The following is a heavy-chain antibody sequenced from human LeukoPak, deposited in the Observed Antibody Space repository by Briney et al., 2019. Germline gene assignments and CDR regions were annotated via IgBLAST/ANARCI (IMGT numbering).Heavy chain of an antibody. CDR2: IYTSGST. J-gene: IGHJ4*02. CDR1: GGPISSGSYF. Sequence: SETLSLTCTVSGGPISSGSYFWSWIRQPAGKGLEWIGRIYTSGSTNYNPSLKSRVTISVDTSKNQFSLKLSSVTAADTAVYYCARGTQEPPDYWGQGTLVTVSS. CDR3: ARGTQEPPDY. V-gene: IGHV4-61*02. D-gene: IGHD2-2*01.